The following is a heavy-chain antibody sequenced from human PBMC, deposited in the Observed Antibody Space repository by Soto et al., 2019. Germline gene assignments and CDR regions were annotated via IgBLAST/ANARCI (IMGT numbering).Heavy chain of an antibody. J-gene: IGHJ6*03. CDR2: INPSGGST. Sequence: ASVKVSCKASGYTFTSYYMHWVRQAPGQGLEWMGIINPSGGSTSYAQKFQGRVTMTRDTSTSTVYMELSSLRSEDTAVYYCARGVLRFLEWLPPAVYMDVWGKGTTVTVSS. CDR1: GYTFTSYY. D-gene: IGHD3-3*01. CDR3: ARGVLRFLEWLPPAVYMDV. V-gene: IGHV1-46*01.